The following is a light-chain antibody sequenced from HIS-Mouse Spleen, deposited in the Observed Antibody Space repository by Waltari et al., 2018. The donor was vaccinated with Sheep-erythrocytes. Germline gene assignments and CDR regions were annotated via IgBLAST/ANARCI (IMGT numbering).Light chain of an antibody. CDR3: CSYAGSYNHV. CDR1: SSDAGSFNL. Sequence: QSALTQPASVSGSPGQSLTISCTGPSSDAGSFNLASWYQQHPGKAPKLMIYEGSKRPSGVSNRFSGSKSGNTASLTISGLQAEDEADYYCCSYAGSYNHVFATGTKVTVL. V-gene: IGLV2-23*01. J-gene: IGLJ1*01. CDR2: EGS.